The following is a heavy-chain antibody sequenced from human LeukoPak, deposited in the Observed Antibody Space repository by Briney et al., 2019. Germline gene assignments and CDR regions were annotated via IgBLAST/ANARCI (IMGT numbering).Heavy chain of an antibody. J-gene: IGHJ4*02. CDR1: GGSISSGSYY. CDR2: IYTSGST. V-gene: IGHV4-61*02. CDR3: ARGGYSSGVFDY. Sequence: PSETLSLTCTVSGGSISSGSYYWSWIRQPAGKGLEWIGRIYTSGSTNYNPSLKSRVTISVDTSKNQFSLKLSSVTAADTAVYYCARGGYSSGVFDYWGQGTLVTVSS. D-gene: IGHD6-19*01.